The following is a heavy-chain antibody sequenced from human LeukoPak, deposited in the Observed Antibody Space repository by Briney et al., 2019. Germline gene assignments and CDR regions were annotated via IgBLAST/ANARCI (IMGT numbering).Heavy chain of an antibody. V-gene: IGHV3-23*01. D-gene: IGHD2-15*01. CDR1: GFTFSSYA. Sequence: PGGSLRLSCAASGFTFSSYAMSWVRQAPGKGLEWVSAISGSGGSTYYADSVKGRFTISRDNSKNTLYLQMNSLRAEDTAVYYCASRAWVCSGGSCFDYWGQGTLVTVSS. CDR3: ASRAWVCSGGSCFDY. J-gene: IGHJ4*02. CDR2: ISGSGGST.